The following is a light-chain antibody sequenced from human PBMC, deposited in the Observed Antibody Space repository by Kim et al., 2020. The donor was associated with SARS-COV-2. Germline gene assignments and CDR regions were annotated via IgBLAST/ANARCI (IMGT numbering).Light chain of an antibody. CDR1: QSVSSN. J-gene: IGKJ5*01. CDR3: QQYNNWPPDT. V-gene: IGKV3-15*01. CDR2: GAS. Sequence: EIVMTQSPATLSVSPGERATLSCRASQSVSSNLAWYQQKPGQAPRLLIYGASTSATGIPARFSGSGSGTEFTLTISSLQSEDFAVYYWQQYNNWPPDTFGQGTRLEIK.